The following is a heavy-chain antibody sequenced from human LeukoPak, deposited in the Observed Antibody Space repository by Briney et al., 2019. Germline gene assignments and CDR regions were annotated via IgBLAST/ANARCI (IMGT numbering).Heavy chain of an antibody. Sequence: ASVKVSCKPSGYTFTGYYIQWMRQAPRRGLEWMGWINPNSGGTNYAQKFQGRVTMTRDTSISTAYMELSSLRSDDTAVYYCARGVVAATFYYYMDVWGKGTTVTVSS. V-gene: IGHV1-2*02. CDR2: INPNSGGT. D-gene: IGHD2-15*01. CDR1: GYTFTGYY. J-gene: IGHJ6*03. CDR3: ARGVVAATFYYYMDV.